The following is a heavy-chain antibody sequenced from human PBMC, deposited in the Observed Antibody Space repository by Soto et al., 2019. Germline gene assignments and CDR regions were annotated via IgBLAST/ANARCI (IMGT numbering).Heavy chain of an antibody. D-gene: IGHD5-12*01. Sequence: QVQLVQSGAEVKKPGASVKVSCKASGYTVTAYYVHWVRQAPGQGLEWMGWINPNSGGTNYAQKFQGWVTMTRDTSISTVYMELSRLRFDDTAVYYCARMMAASGHYGMDVWGQGTTVTVSS. CDR2: INPNSGGT. CDR3: ARMMAASGHYGMDV. J-gene: IGHJ6*02. CDR1: GYTVTAYY. V-gene: IGHV1-2*04.